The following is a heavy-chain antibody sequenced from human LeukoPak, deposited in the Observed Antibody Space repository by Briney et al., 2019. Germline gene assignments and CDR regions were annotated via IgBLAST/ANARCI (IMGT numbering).Heavy chain of an antibody. V-gene: IGHV3-48*03. J-gene: IGHJ4*02. CDR3: ARDPGGSRLGG. Sequence: GGSLRLSCAASGFTFSSYEMNWVRQAPGKGLEWVSYISSSGTIIYYADSVKGRFTISRDNAKNSLYLQMNSLRAEDTAVYYCARDPGGSRLGGWGQGTLVTVSS. D-gene: IGHD3-16*01. CDR1: GFTFSSYE. CDR2: ISSSGTII.